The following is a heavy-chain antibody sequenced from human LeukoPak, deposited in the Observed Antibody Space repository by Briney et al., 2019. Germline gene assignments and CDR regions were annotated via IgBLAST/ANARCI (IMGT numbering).Heavy chain of an antibody. CDR2: INHSGST. D-gene: IGHD3-9*01. Sequence: SETLSLTCAVYGGSFSGYYWSWIRQPPGKGLEWIWEINHSGSTNYNPSLKSRVTISVDTSKNQFSLKLSSVTAADTAVYYCARGGAGIFYTPSLNWFDPWGQGTLVTVSS. V-gene: IGHV4-34*01. J-gene: IGHJ5*02. CDR3: ARGGAGIFYTPSLNWFDP. CDR1: GGSFSGYY.